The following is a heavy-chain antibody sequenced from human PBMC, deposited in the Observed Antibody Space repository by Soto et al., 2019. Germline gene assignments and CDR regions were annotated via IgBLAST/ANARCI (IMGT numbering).Heavy chain of an antibody. D-gene: IGHD6-6*01. V-gene: IGHV1-2*04. J-gene: IGHJ6*02. CDR2: INPNSGGT. Sequence: GASVKVSCKAAGYTFTGYYMDWVRQAPGQGLEWMGWINPNSGGTNYAQKFQGWVTMTRDTSISTAYMELSRLRSDDTAVYYCARSSPTYYYGMDVWGQGTTVTVS. CDR1: GYTFTGYY. CDR3: ARSSPTYYYGMDV.